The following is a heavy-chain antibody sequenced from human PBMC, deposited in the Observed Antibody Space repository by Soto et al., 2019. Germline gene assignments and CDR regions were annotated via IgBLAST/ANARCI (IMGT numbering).Heavy chain of an antibody. D-gene: IGHD3-22*01. Sequence: QTGGSLRLSCAASGFTFSSYAMHWVRQAPGKGLEWVAVISYDGSNKYYADSVKGRFTISRDNSKNTLYLQMNSLRAEDTAVYYCAKYDSSGYDAFDIWGQGTMVTVSS. CDR3: AKYDSSGYDAFDI. V-gene: IGHV3-30-3*01. CDR2: ISYDGSNK. CDR1: GFTFSSYA. J-gene: IGHJ3*02.